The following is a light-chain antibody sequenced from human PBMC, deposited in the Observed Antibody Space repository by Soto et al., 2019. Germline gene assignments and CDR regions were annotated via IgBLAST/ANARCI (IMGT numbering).Light chain of an antibody. CDR2: GAS. CDR3: QQYNNWPRT. V-gene: IGKV3-15*01. J-gene: IGKJ1*01. CDR1: QSVSSN. Sequence: DIVLTQSPGTLSLSPGERASLSCRASQSVSSNLAWYQQKPGQAPRLLIYGASTRAPGIPARFSGSGSGTEFTLTISSLQSEDFAVYYCQQYNNWPRTFGQGTKVDIK.